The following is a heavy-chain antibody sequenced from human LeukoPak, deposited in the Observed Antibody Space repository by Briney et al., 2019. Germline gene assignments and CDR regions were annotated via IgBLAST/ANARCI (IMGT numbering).Heavy chain of an antibody. J-gene: IGHJ4*02. CDR2: ISGVGYST. D-gene: IGHD1-26*01. V-gene: IGHV3-23*01. CDR3: AKISREGATTGPGGPGNFDY. Sequence: PGGSLRLSCAASGFTFNNYAMSWVRQAPGRGLEWVSAISGVGYSTYYADSVKGRFTISRDNSKNTLYLQMNSLRDEDTAIYYCAKISREGATTGPGGPGNFDYWGQGTLVTVSS. CDR1: GFTFNNYA.